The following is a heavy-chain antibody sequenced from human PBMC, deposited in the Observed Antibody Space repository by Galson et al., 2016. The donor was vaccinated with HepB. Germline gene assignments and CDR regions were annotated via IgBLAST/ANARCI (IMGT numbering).Heavy chain of an antibody. D-gene: IGHD3-22*01. Sequence: SLRLSCAASGFTFSYYAMHWVRQAPGKGLGYVSTISSNGDGTYYANSVRGRFAISRDNSKNTLFLHMGSLRTEDTAVYYCARDSTYYDSSMQYWGQGTLVIVSS. CDR2: ISSNGDGT. CDR3: ARDSTYYDSSMQY. CDR1: GFTFSYYA. J-gene: IGHJ4*02. V-gene: IGHV3-64*01.